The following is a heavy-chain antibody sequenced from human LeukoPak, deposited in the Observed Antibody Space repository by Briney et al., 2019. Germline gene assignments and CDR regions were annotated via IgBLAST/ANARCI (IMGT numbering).Heavy chain of an antibody. CDR1: GFTVSSNY. CDR3: AKDRLTARYSNVNWFDP. V-gene: IGHV3-23*01. J-gene: IGHJ5*02. D-gene: IGHD4-11*01. Sequence: GGSLRLSCAASGFTVSSNYMSWVRQAPGKGLEWVSAISGSGGSTYYADSVKGRFTISRDNSKNTLYLQMNSLRAEDTAVYYCAKDRLTARYSNVNWFDPWGQGTLVTVSS. CDR2: ISGSGGST.